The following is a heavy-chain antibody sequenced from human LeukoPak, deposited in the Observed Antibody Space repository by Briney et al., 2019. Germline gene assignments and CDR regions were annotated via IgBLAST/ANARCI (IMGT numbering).Heavy chain of an antibody. CDR2: IFHSGST. V-gene: IGHV4-4*02. Sequence: SETLSLTCGVSGGSHSSGNWWSWVRQPPGKGLEWIGEIFHSGSTNFNPSLKSRVTISIDKSKNQFSLEVTSMTAADTAVYYCARNAAYNLDYWGQGILVTVSS. CDR1: GGSHSSGNW. D-gene: IGHD1-14*01. CDR3: ARNAAYNLDY. J-gene: IGHJ4*02.